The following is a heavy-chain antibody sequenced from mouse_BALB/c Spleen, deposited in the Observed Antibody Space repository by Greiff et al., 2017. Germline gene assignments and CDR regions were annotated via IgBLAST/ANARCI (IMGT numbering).Heavy chain of an antibody. CDR2: ILPGSGST. J-gene: IGHJ3*01. CDR1: GYTFSSYW. CDR3: ARSGYYGSSPLFTY. D-gene: IGHD1-1*01. V-gene: IGHV1-9*01. Sequence: VQLQQSGAELMKPGASVKISCKATGYTFSSYWIEWVKQRPGHGLEWIGEILPGSGSTNYNEKFKGKATFTADTSSNTAYMQLSSLTSEDSAVYYCARSGYYGSSPLFTYWGQGTLVTVSA.